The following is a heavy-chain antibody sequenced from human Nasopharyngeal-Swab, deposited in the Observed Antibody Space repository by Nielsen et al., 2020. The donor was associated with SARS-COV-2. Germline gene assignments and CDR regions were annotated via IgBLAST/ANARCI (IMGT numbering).Heavy chain of an antibody. CDR2: ISYDGSNK. V-gene: IGHV3-30-3*01. D-gene: IGHD3-22*01. Sequence: GESLKISCAASGFTFSSYAMHWVRQAPGKGLEWVAVISYDGSNKYYADSVKGRFTISRDNSKNTLYLQMDSLRAEDTAVNYCARRGDSSGYYYYYYYGMDVWGQGTTVTVSS. CDR3: ARRGDSSGYYYYYYYGMDV. CDR1: GFTFSSYA. J-gene: IGHJ6*02.